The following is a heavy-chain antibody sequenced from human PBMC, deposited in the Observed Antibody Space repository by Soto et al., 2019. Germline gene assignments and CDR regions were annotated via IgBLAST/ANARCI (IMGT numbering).Heavy chain of an antibody. D-gene: IGHD6-19*01. CDR3: VRDRALDSSGHWFDT. V-gene: IGHV4-31*03. Sequence: QVQLQESRPGLVKPSQTLSLTCTVSGRPVSSGGYYWTWIRQHPGRGLEWIGYIYHIGSPSYNPPREKRLTISLETSKNQFSLNLTSVTAADTAIYYCVRDRALDSSGHWFDTWGQGILVTVSS. CDR1: GRPVSSGGYY. J-gene: IGHJ5*02. CDR2: IYHIGSP.